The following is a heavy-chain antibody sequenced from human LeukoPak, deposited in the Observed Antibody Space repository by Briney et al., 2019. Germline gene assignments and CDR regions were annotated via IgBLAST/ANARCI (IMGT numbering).Heavy chain of an antibody. V-gene: IGHV4-34*01. CDR3: ARRGSGSRKPNFDY. CDR2: INHSGST. J-gene: IGHJ4*02. D-gene: IGHD1-26*01. CDR1: GGSFSGYY. Sequence: KPSETLSLTCAVYGGSFSGYYWSWIRQPPGKGLEWIGEINHSGSTNYNPSLKSRVTISVDTSKNQFSLKLSSVTAADTAVYYCARRGSGSRKPNFDYWGQGTLVTVSS.